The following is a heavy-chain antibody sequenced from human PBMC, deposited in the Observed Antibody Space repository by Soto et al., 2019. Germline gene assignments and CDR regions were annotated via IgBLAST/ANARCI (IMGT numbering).Heavy chain of an antibody. D-gene: IGHD6-13*01. J-gene: IGHJ6*02. Sequence: QVQLVQSGAEVKKPGSSVKVSCKASGGTFSSYAISWVRQAPGQGLEWMGGIIPIFGTANYAQKFQGRVTITADEXTXXXYMELSSXXXXDXAVYYCARGHIAXXGSEGDYYYYYGMDVWGQGTTVTVFS. V-gene: IGHV1-69*12. CDR2: IIPIFGTA. CDR1: GGTFSSYA. CDR3: ARGHIAXXGSEGDYYYYYGMDV.